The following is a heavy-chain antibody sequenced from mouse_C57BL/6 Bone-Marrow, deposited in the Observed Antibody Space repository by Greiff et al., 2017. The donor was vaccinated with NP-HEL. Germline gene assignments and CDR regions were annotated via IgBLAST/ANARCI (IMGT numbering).Heavy chain of an antibody. CDR3: ARYSTVVASPYWYFDV. D-gene: IGHD1-1*01. V-gene: IGHV7-3*01. Sequence: DVMLVESGGGLVQPGGSLSLSCAASGFTFTDYYMSWVRQPPGKALEWLGFIRNKANGYTTEYSASVKGRFTISRDNSQSILYLQMNALRAEDSATYYCARYSTVVASPYWYFDVWGTGTTVTVSS. CDR1: GFTFTDYY. J-gene: IGHJ1*03. CDR2: IRNKANGYTT.